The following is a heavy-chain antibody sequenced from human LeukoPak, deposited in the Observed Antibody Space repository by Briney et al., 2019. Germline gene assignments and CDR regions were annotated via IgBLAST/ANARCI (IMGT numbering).Heavy chain of an antibody. J-gene: IGHJ6*02. V-gene: IGHV4-59*01. CDR1: GGSISSYY. D-gene: IGHD5-18*01. CDR2: IYYSGST. Sequence: SETLSLTCTVSGGSISSYYWSWIRQPPGKGLEWIGYIYYSGSTNYNPSLKSRVTISVDTSKNQFSQKLSSVTAADTAVYYCARTWIQRSYYYYGMDVWGQGTTVTVPS. CDR3: ARTWIQRSYYYYGMDV.